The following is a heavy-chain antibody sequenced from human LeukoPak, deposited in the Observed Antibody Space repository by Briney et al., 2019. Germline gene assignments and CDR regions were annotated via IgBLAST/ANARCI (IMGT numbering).Heavy chain of an antibody. J-gene: IGHJ1*01. CDR3: ARVPVHDSSGYYSPLQAEYFQH. CDR2: IIPILGIA. CDR1: GGTFSSYA. Sequence: GASVKVSCKASGGTFSSYAISWVRQAPGQGLEWMGRIIPILGIANYAQKFQGRVTITADKSTSTAYMELSSLRSEDTAVYYCARVPVHDSSGYYSPLQAEYFQHWGQGTLVTVSS. D-gene: IGHD3-22*01. V-gene: IGHV1-69*04.